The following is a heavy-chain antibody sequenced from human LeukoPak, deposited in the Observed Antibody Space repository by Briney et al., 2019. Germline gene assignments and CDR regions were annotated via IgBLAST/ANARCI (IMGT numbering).Heavy chain of an antibody. J-gene: IGHJ4*02. CDR2: IIPIFGIA. V-gene: IGHV1-69*04. Sequence: SVKVSCKASGGTFSSYAISWVRRAPGPGLEWMGRIIPIFGIANYAQKFQGRVTITADKSTSTAYMELSSLRSEDTAVYYCARGPMATIGSGDYWGQGTLVTVSS. CDR3: ARGPMATIGSGDY. CDR1: GGTFSSYA. D-gene: IGHD5-24*01.